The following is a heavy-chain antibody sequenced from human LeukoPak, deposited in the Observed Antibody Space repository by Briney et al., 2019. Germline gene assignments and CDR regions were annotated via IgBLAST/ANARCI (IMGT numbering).Heavy chain of an antibody. CDR1: GGTFSSYT. D-gene: IGHD6-13*01. Sequence: SVKVSCKASGGTFSSYTISWVRQAPGQGLEWMGRIIPILGIANYAQKFQGRVTITADKSTSTAYMELSSLRSEDTAVYYCARERIAAASVFDYWGQGTLVTVSS. CDR2: IIPILGIA. J-gene: IGHJ4*02. V-gene: IGHV1-69*04. CDR3: ARERIAAASVFDY.